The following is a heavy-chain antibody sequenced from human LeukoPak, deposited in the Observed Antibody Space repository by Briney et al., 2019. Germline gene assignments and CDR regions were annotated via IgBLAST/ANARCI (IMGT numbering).Heavy chain of an antibody. CDR1: GFTFDDYA. D-gene: IGHD6-19*01. V-gene: IGHV3-9*01. CDR3: AKARGEQWLAEYFQH. J-gene: IGHJ1*01. Sequence: GGSLRLSCAASGFTFDDYAMHWVRHAPGKGLEWVSGISWNSGSIGYADSVKGRFTISRDNAKNSLYLQMNSLRAEDTALYYWAKARGEQWLAEYFQHWGQGTLVTVSS. CDR2: ISWNSGSI.